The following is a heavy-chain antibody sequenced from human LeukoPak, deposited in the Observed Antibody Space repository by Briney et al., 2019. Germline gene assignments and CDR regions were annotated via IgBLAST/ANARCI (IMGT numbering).Heavy chain of an antibody. CDR2: ISRSGGST. V-gene: IGHV3-23*01. D-gene: IGHD2-2*01. Sequence: GGSLRLSCAASAFAFSSYAMSWVRQAPGKGLEGVSAISRSGGSTYYDHSVKGRFTIPSDNPKHPPYLQLDSLRPDDTAVYYCAKVPHQLLLFAFEIGGQGPMVTVSS. J-gene: IGHJ3*02. CDR1: AFAFSSYA. CDR3: AKVPHQLLLFAFEI.